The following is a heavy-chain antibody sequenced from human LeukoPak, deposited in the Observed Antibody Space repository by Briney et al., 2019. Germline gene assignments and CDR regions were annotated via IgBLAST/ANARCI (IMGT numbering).Heavy chain of an antibody. Sequence: GGSLRLSCAASGFTFNSYAMSWVRQAPGKGLEWVSGVCGSGASTYYADSVKGRFTISRDNSKNTLYLQMNSLRVEDTAVYYCAEDYRTGSNTVYFYMDVWGKGTTVTVSS. J-gene: IGHJ6*03. V-gene: IGHV3-23*01. CDR3: AEDYRTGSNTVYFYMDV. D-gene: IGHD1-26*01. CDR1: GFTFNSYA. CDR2: VCGSGAST.